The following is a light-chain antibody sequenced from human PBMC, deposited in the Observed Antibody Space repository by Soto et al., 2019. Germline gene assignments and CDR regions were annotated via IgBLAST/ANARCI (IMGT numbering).Light chain of an antibody. J-gene: IGKJ1*01. Sequence: DIQMTQSPSSLSASVGDRVTITCQASQDISFFLNWYQQKPGKAPKLLIYDASILQAGVPSRFSGGGSGTDFTLTISRLEPEDFAMYYCQQYGNSPRTFGRGTKVDI. CDR3: QQYGNSPRT. V-gene: IGKV1-33*01. CDR2: DAS. CDR1: QDISFF.